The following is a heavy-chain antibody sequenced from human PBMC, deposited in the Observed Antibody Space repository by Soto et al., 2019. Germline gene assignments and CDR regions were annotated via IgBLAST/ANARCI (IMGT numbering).Heavy chain of an antibody. J-gene: IGHJ6*03. CDR1: GYTFTGYY. Sequence: ASVKVSGKASGYTFTGYYMHWVRQAPGQGLEWMGWINPNSGGTNYALKFQGWVTMTRDTSISTAYMELSRLRSNDTAVYYCARDGSYSSGSYLPPYYYYMDVWGKGTTVTVSS. V-gene: IGHV1-2*04. CDR3: ARDGSYSSGSYLPPYYYYMDV. D-gene: IGHD3-10*01. CDR2: INPNSGGT.